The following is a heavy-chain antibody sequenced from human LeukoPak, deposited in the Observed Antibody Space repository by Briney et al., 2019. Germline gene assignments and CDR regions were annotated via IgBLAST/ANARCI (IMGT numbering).Heavy chain of an antibody. D-gene: IGHD3-3*01. CDR3: ARNPERYYDFWSGYFKHPPNWYFDL. CDR1: GYTFTGYY. Sequence: ASVKVSCXASGYTFTGYYMHWVRQAPGQGLEWMGWINPNSGGTNYAQKFQGRVTMTRDTSISTAYMELSRLRSDDTAVYYCARNPERYYDFWSGYFKHPPNWYFDLWGRGTLVTVSS. CDR2: INPNSGGT. J-gene: IGHJ2*01. V-gene: IGHV1-2*02.